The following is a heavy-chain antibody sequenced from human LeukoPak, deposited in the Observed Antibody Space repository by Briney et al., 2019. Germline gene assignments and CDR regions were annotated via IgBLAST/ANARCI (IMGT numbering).Heavy chain of an antibody. V-gene: IGHV1-8*02. D-gene: IGHD6-6*01. CDR2: MNPNSGNT. CDR3: ARGIAARPGYYMDV. J-gene: IGHJ6*03. Sequence: ASVKVSCKASGYTFSSYGINWVRQATGQGLEWKGWMNPNSGNTGYAQKFQGRVTMTRNTSISTAYMELRSLRSDDTAVYYCARGIAARPGYYMDVWGKGTTVTVSS. CDR1: GYTFSSYG.